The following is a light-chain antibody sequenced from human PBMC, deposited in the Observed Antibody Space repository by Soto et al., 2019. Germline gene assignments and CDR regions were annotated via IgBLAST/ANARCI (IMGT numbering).Light chain of an antibody. CDR2: EVS. CDR1: SSDVGGYNY. V-gene: IGLV2-14*01. CDR3: SSYTTSSTHWV. Sequence: QSALTQPASVSGSPGQSITISCTGTSSDVGGYNYVSWYQHHPGKDPKLMIYEVSNRPSGVSNRFSGSKSGNTASLTIAGLQAEDEGDYYCSSYTTSSTHWVFGGGNKRTVL. J-gene: IGLJ3*02.